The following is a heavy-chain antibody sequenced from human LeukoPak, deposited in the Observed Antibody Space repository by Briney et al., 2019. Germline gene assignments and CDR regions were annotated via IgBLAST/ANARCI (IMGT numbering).Heavy chain of an antibody. CDR3: ANPLMLRGDQPDS. J-gene: IGHJ5*01. CDR1: GFTFRTYA. V-gene: IGHV3-23*01. CDR2: VSGSGDST. D-gene: IGHD3-10*01. Sequence: GGSLRLSCAASGFTFRTYAMSWVRQAPGKGLEWVSGVSGSGDSTKYADPVKGWFTISRDHSKNTVYLHMNSLRVEDTAVYYCANPLMLRGDQPDSWGQGALVTVSS.